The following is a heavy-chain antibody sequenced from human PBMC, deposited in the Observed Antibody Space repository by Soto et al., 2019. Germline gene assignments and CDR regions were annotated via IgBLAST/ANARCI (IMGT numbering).Heavy chain of an antibody. V-gene: IGHV3-9*01. CDR1: GFTFDDYA. CDR3: AKLYYYDSSPLRGAFDI. Sequence: GGSLRLSCAASGFTFDDYAMHWVRQAPGKGLEWVSGISWNSGSIGYADSVKGRFTISRDNAKNSLYLQMNSLRAEDTALYYCAKLYYYDSSPLRGAFDIWGQGTMVTVSS. D-gene: IGHD3-22*01. CDR2: ISWNSGSI. J-gene: IGHJ3*02.